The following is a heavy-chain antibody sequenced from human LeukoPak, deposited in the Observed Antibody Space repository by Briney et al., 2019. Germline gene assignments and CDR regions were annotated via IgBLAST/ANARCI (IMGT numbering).Heavy chain of an antibody. CDR3: ARAVALDY. CDR2: IYTSGST. Sequence: SETLSLTCTVSGGSISSGSYYWSWIRQPAGKGLEWIGRIYTSGSTNYNPSLKSRVTMSVDTSKNQFSLKLSSVTAADTAVYYCARAVALDYWGQGTLVTVSS. D-gene: IGHD6-19*01. J-gene: IGHJ4*02. V-gene: IGHV4-61*02. CDR1: GGSISSGSYY.